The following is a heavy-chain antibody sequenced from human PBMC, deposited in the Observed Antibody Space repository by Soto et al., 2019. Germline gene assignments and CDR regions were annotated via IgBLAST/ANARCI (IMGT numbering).Heavy chain of an antibody. CDR2: IYTSGST. CDR1: GGSISSYY. CDR3: ARDGSGSRSDY. V-gene: IGHV4-4*07. Sequence: SETLSLTCTVSGGSISSYYWSWIRQPAGKGLGWIGRIYTSGSTNYNPSLKSRVTMSVDTSKNQFSLKLSSVTAADTAVYYCARDGSGSRSDYWGQGTLVTV. D-gene: IGHD3-10*01. J-gene: IGHJ4*02.